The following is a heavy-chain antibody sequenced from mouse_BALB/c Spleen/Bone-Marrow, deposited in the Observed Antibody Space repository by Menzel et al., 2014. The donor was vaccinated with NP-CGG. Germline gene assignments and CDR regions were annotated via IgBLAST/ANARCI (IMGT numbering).Heavy chain of an antibody. CDR2: ISYTDNT. CDR1: GYSITSDYA. J-gene: IGHJ3*01. Sequence: DVKLQESGPGLVKPSQSLSLTCTVTGYSITSDYAWNWIRQFPGNKLEWMGYISYTDNTNYNPSLKSRISITRDTSKNQFFLHLNSVTTEDTATYYCARNTYYYGSREFAYWGQGTLVTVSA. D-gene: IGHD1-1*01. V-gene: IGHV3-2*02. CDR3: ARNTYYYGSREFAY.